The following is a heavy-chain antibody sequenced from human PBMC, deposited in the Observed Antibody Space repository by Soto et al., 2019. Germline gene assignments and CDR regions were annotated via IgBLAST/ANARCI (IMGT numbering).Heavy chain of an antibody. J-gene: IGHJ6*02. Sequence: GSLILSCAAAGFTFRSYNMNWVRQAPGKGLEWVSSISSSSSYIYYADSVKGRFTISRDNAKNSLYLQMNSLRAEDTAVYYCARASGIDYGMDVWGQGATVTVSS. CDR3: ARASGIDYGMDV. V-gene: IGHV3-21*01. CDR2: ISSSSSYI. D-gene: IGHD3-10*01. CDR1: GFTFRSYN.